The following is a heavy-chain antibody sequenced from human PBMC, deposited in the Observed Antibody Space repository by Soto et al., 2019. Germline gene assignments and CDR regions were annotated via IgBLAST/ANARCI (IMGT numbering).Heavy chain of an antibody. V-gene: IGHV4-59*01. J-gene: IGHJ4*02. CDR3: ASIPRGNTFGWFDY. Sequence: QVQLQESGPGLVKPSETLSLTCTVSGGSISSYYWSWIRQPPGKGLEWIGYIYHSGSTKYNPSLNRRLTISMDSSRHQSSLKLSFVTAADAAIYYCASIPRGNTFGWFDYWGQGSLVTVSS. D-gene: IGHD5-18*01. CDR2: IYHSGST. CDR1: GGSISSYY.